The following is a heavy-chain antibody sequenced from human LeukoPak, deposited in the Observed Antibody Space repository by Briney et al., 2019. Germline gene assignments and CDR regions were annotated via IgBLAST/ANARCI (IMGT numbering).Heavy chain of an antibody. CDR2: IYYSGST. V-gene: IGHV4-59*01. J-gene: IGHJ4*02. CDR3: ARRTYLYDSSGYYFDY. D-gene: IGHD3-22*01. Sequence: SETLSLTCTVSGGSISSYYWSWIRQPPGKGLECIRYIYYSGSTNYNPSLKSRVTISVDTSKNQFSLKLSSVTAADTAVYYCARRTYLYDSSGYYFDYWGQRTLVTVSS. CDR1: GGSISSYY.